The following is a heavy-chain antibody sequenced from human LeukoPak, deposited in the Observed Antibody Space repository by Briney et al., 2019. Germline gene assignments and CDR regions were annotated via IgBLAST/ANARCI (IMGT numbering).Heavy chain of an antibody. D-gene: IGHD3-9*01. V-gene: IGHV3-48*03. Sequence: GGSLRLSCAASGFTFSSYEMNWVRQAPGKGLEWVSYISSSGSTIYYADSVEGRFTISRDNAKNSLYLQMNSLRAEDTAVYYCAIVLRYFDWLYPYDYWGQGTLVTVSS. CDR3: AIVLRYFDWLYPYDY. J-gene: IGHJ4*02. CDR2: ISSSGSTI. CDR1: GFTFSSYE.